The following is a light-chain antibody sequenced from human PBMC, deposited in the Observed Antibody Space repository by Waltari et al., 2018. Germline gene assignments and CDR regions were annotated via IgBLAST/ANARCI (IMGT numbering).Light chain of an antibody. CDR3: QQYGTSKT. CDR2: AAA. Sequence: EIVLTQSPGPLSLSPGERATLSCRANQNVGNNYLAWYQQQPGQAPRLLIYAAANRATGIPDRFSGSGSGTDFTLTISRLEPEDFAVYYCQQYGTSKTFGQGTKVEIK. J-gene: IGKJ1*01. CDR1: QNVGNNY. V-gene: IGKV3-20*01.